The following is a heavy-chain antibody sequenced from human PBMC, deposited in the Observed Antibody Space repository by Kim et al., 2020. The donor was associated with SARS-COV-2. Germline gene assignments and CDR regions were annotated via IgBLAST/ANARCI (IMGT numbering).Heavy chain of an antibody. CDR2: T. Sequence: TNYAQKFHESVTITRDMSTSTAYMELSSLRSEDTAVYYCAADRGWELLSYWGQGTLVTVSS. CDR3: AADRGWELLSY. J-gene: IGHJ4*02. D-gene: IGHD1-26*01. V-gene: IGHV1-58*01.